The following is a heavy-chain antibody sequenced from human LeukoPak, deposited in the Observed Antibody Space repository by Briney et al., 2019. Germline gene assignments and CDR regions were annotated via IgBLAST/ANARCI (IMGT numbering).Heavy chain of an antibody. CDR1: GGSISSYY. CDR2: IYYSGST. D-gene: IGHD3-10*01. J-gene: IGHJ6*03. V-gene: IGHV4-59*01. Sequence: SETLSLTCTVSGGSISSYYWSWIRQPPGKGLEWIGYIYYSGSTNYNPSLKSRVIISVDTSKNQFSLKLSSVTAADTAVYYCARGGDDGYYYYYMDVWGKGTTVTVSS. CDR3: ARGGDDGYYYYYMDV.